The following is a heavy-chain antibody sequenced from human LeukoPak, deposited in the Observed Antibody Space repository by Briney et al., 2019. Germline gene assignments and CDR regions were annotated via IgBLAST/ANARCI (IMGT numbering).Heavy chain of an antibody. Sequence: GEPLQISCKGSGSXFTSYWICWVRPMPGKGLEWMGIIYPGDSDTRYSPSFQGQVLISADKSISTAYLQWSSLKASDTAMYYCARQGGGKFDPWGQGTLVTVSS. D-gene: IGHD3-16*01. J-gene: IGHJ5*02. CDR3: ARQGGGKFDP. V-gene: IGHV5-51*01. CDR2: IYPGDSDT. CDR1: GSXFTSYW.